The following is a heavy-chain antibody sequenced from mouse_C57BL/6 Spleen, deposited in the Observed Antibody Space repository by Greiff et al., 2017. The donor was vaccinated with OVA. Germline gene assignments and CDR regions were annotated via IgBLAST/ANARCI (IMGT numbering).Heavy chain of an antibody. CDR3: ARDYYGSSYEYYAMDY. D-gene: IGHD1-1*01. V-gene: IGHV3-6*01. Sequence: EESGPGLVKPSQSLSLTCSVTGYSITSGYYWNWIRQFPGNKLEWMGYISYDGSNNYNPSLKNRISITRDTSKNQFFLKLNSVTTEDTATYYCARDYYGSSYEYYAMDYWGQGTSVTVSS. CDR1: GYSITSGYY. CDR2: ISYDGSN. J-gene: IGHJ4*01.